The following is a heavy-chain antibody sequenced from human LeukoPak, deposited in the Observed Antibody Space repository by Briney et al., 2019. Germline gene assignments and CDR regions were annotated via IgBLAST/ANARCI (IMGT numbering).Heavy chain of an antibody. CDR2: IYYSGST. V-gene: IGHV4-59*01. Sequence: SEALSLTCTVSGGSISSYYWSWIRQPPGKGLEWIGYIYYSGSTNYNPSLKSRVTISVDTSKNQFSLKLSSVSAADTAVYYCAGGDPDWFDPWGQGTLVTVSS. J-gene: IGHJ5*02. CDR3: AGGDPDWFDP. D-gene: IGHD2-21*02. CDR1: GGSISSYY.